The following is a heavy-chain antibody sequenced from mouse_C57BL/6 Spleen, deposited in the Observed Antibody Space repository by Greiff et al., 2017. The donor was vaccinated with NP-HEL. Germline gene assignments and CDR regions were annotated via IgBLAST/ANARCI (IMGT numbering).Heavy chain of an antibody. D-gene: IGHD1-1*01. Sequence: VQLQQSGPGLVQPSQSLSITCTVSGFSLTSYGVHWVRQSPGKGLEWLGVIWRGGSTDYNAAFMSRLSITKDTSKSQVFLKMNSLQADDTATYYCARGVITTVVAHWDFDVWGTGTTVTVSS. CDR3: ARGVITTVVAHWDFDV. CDR2: IWRGGST. J-gene: IGHJ1*03. V-gene: IGHV2-5*01. CDR1: GFSLTSYG.